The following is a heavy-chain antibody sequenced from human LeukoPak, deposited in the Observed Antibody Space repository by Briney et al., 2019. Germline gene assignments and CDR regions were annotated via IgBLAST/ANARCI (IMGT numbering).Heavy chain of an antibody. Sequence: SETLSLTCTVSGGSISSYYWSWIRQPPGKGLEWIGYIYYSGSTNYNPSLKSRVTISVDTSKNQFSLKLSSVTAADTAVYYCARGSSSWYGGWFDPWGQGALVTVSS. CDR3: ARGSSSWYGGWFDP. CDR2: IYYSGST. V-gene: IGHV4-59*01. J-gene: IGHJ5*02. D-gene: IGHD6-13*01. CDR1: GGSISSYY.